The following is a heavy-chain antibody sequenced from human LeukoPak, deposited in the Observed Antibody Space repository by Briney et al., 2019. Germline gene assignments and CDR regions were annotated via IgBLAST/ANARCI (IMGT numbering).Heavy chain of an antibody. V-gene: IGHV3-48*01. CDR2: ISSSNTTI. CDR3: GRGGIDY. Sequence: PGGSLRLSCAASGSTFDTYNMNWVRQAPGKGLEWVSYISSSNTTIYYADSVKGRFTISRDNAKNSLFLQMNSLRAEDTAVYYCGRGGIDYWGQGTLVTVSS. CDR1: GSTFDTYN. D-gene: IGHD3-16*01. J-gene: IGHJ4*02.